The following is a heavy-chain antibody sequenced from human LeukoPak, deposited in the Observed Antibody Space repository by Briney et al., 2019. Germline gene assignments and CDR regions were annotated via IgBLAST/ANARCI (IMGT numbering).Heavy chain of an antibody. CDR3: ARDDRFDWSSY. CDR1: RFTFSSYS. D-gene: IGHD3-9*01. J-gene: IGHJ4*02. Sequence: GGSLRLSCAASRFTFSSYSMNWVRQAPGKGLEWVSSISSSSSYIYYADSVTGRFTISRDNAKNSLYLQMNSLRAEDTAVYYCARDDRFDWSSYWGQGTLVTVSS. V-gene: IGHV3-21*01. CDR2: ISSSSSYI.